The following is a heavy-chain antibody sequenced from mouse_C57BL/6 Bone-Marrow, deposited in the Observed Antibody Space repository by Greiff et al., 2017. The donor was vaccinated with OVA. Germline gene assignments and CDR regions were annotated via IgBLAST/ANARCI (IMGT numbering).Heavy chain of an antibody. V-gene: IGHV5-6*01. Sequence: EVKLQESGGDLVKPGGSLKLSCAASGFTFSSYGMSWVRQTPDKRLEWVATISSGGSYTYYPDSVKGRFTISRDNAKNTLYLQMSSLKSEDTAMYYCAGHSRKMFGNWGQGTLVTVSA. J-gene: IGHJ3*01. D-gene: IGHD6-1*01. CDR2: ISSGGSYT. CDR1: GFTFSSYG. CDR3: AGHSRKMFGN.